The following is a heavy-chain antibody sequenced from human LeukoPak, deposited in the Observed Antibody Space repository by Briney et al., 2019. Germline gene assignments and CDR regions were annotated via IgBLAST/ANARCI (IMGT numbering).Heavy chain of an antibody. D-gene: IGHD3-9*01. CDR2: VRDRANSYAT. V-gene: IGHV3-73*01. J-gene: IGHJ4*02. CDR3: TRQRPQTGTFDY. CDR1: GFSFSDSP. Sequence: PRGSLRLSCAASGFSFSDSPMHWVPHAPGKGLEWVGRVRDRANSYATGYAASVEGRFTISRDDSENTAYLQMNSLIIEDTAVYYCTRQRPQTGTFDYWGQGVLVSVSS.